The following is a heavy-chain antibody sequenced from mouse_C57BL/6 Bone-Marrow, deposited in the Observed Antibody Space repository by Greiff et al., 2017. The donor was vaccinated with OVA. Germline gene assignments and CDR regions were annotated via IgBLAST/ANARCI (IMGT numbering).Heavy chain of an antibody. CDR2: ISNGGGST. CDR3: ARHLFYYDYDGFAY. J-gene: IGHJ3*01. V-gene: IGHV5-12*01. CDR1: GFTFSDYY. D-gene: IGHD2-4*01. Sequence: EVKLEESGGGLVQPGGSLKLSCAASGFTFSDYYMYWVRQTPEKRLEWVAYISNGGGSTYYPDTVKGRFTISRDNAKNTLYLQMSSLKSEDTALYYCARHLFYYDYDGFAYWGQGTLVTVSA.